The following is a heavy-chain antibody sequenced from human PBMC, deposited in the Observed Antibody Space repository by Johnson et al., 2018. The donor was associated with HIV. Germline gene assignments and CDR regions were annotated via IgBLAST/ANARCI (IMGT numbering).Heavy chain of an antibody. Sequence: VQLVESGGGLVQPGRSLRLSCAAPGFTFDDYAMHWVRQASGKGLEWVSVIYSGGSTYYADSVKGRFTIPRDNAKNSLYLQMNSLRAEDTAVYYCARNGLIPAAKGVAVEIWGHGTTVTVSS. V-gene: IGHV3-9*01. CDR2: IYSGGST. J-gene: IGHJ3*02. CDR3: ARNGLIPAAKGVAVEI. D-gene: IGHD2-2*01. CDR1: GFTFDDYA.